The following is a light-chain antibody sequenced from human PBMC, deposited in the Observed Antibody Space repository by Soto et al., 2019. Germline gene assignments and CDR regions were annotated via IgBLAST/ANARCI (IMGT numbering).Light chain of an antibody. CDR3: LT. V-gene: IGKV1-17*01. CDR1: QDIGND. CDR2: ATS. Sequence: DIQMTQSPSSLSASVGDRVTITCRASQDIGNDLGWFQQKPGKAPKRLIYATSSLQSGVPSRFSGSGSGTEFTLTVNSLQPADFAAFLRLTFGGGTKVKIK. J-gene: IGKJ4*01.